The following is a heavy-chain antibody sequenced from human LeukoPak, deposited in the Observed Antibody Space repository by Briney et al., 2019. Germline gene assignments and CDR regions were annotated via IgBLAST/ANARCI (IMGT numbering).Heavy chain of an antibody. Sequence: GGSLRLSCAASGFTFSSYAMSWVRQAPGMGLEWVSAISGGGGSTYYADSVKGRFTISRDNSKNTLYLQMNSLRAEDTAVYYCAKTPWELQDYFDYWGQGTLVTVSS. V-gene: IGHV3-23*01. CDR1: GFTFSSYA. CDR3: AKTPWELQDYFDY. D-gene: IGHD1-26*01. CDR2: ISGGGGST. J-gene: IGHJ4*02.